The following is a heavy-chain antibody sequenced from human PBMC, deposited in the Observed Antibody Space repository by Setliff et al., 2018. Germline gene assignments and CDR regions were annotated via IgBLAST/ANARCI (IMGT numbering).Heavy chain of an antibody. V-gene: IGHV4-39*01. CDR1: GGSIKDEDHY. CDR2: IYYSGAT. CDR3: ARGLSYYDSSGSLLAPYAFDL. J-gene: IGHJ3*01. Sequence: SETLSLTCTVSGGSIKDEDHYWGWIRQPPGKGLEWIGTIYYSGATYHNPSLKSRLAISVDTSKNQFSLKLNSVTAADTAVYYCARGLSYYDSSGSLLAPYAFDLWGQGTMLTVS. D-gene: IGHD3-22*01.